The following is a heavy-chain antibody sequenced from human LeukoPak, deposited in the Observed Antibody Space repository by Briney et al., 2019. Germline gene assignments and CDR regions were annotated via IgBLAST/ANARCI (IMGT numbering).Heavy chain of an antibody. CDR1: GGSISSYY. D-gene: IGHD5-24*01. CDR3: ARVKEMATILFDY. J-gene: IGHJ4*02. Sequence: KPSETLSLTCTVSGGSISSYYWSWIRQPPGKGLEWIGYIYYSGSTNYNPSPKSRVTISVDTSKNQFSLKLSSVTAADTAVYYCARVKEMATILFDYWGQGTLVTVSS. CDR2: IYYSGST. V-gene: IGHV4-59*12.